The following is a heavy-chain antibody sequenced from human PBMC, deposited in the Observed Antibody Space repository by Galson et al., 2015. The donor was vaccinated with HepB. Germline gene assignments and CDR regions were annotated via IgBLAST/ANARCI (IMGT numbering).Heavy chain of an antibody. CDR3: ARGPPSEYGGHPYCFDF. CDR2: IDWEDDK. J-gene: IGHJ4*02. D-gene: IGHD4-23*01. V-gene: IGHV2-70*17. CDR1: GFSLDTSGMS. Sequence: PALVKPTQTLTLTRTFSGFSLDTSGMSVTWVRQPPGKALEWLAHIDWEDDKFYSPSLEARLTVSRATSKNQVVLTMTNMEPADTATYYCARGPPSEYGGHPYCFDFWGQGTLITVSS.